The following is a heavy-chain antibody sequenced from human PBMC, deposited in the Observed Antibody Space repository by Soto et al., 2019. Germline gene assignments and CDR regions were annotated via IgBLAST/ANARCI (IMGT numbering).Heavy chain of an antibody. Sequence: GGSLRLSCAASGLNFITTWMNWVRQAPGKGLEWVGHIRSKKDGETADYAAPVEGRFTISRDDSKNTVYLQMNSLKIDDTAVYFCATDSYYAIQDWGQGIPVTVSS. CDR3: ATDSYYAIQD. CDR1: GLNFITTW. J-gene: IGHJ4*01. V-gene: IGHV3-15*07. D-gene: IGHD3-16*01. CDR2: IRSKKDGETA.